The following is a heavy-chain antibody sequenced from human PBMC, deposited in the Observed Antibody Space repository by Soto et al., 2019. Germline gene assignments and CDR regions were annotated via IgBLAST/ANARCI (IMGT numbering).Heavy chain of an antibody. Sequence: SETLSLTCTVSGGSISSGVYYWSWIRQHPGKGLEWIGYIFYSGSTYYNPSLKSRVTISVDTSKSQFSLKLSSVTAADTAVYYCAIYDSSGSRGFQHWGQGTLVTVS. CDR3: AIYDSSGSRGFQH. CDR1: GGSISSGVYY. V-gene: IGHV4-31*03. J-gene: IGHJ1*01. D-gene: IGHD3-22*01. CDR2: IFYSGST.